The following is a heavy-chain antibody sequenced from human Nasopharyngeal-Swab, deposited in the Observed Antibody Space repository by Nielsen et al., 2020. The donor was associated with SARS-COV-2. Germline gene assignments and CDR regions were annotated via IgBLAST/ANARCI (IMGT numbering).Heavy chain of an antibody. CDR3: ARGMTTATL. Sequence: GGSLRLSCAASGFTFDDYAMHWVRQAPGKGLEWVSGISWNSGSIGYADSVKGRFTISRDNAKNSLYLQMNSLRAEDTALYYCARGMTTATLWGQGTLVTVSS. V-gene: IGHV3-9*01. J-gene: IGHJ4*02. CDR2: ISWNSGSI. D-gene: IGHD4-17*01. CDR1: GFTFDDYA.